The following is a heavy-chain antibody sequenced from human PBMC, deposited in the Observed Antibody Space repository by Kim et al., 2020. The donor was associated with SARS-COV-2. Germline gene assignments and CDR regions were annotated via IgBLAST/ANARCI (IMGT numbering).Heavy chain of an antibody. Sequence: SRVTISVDTSKNQFSLKLSSVTAADTAVYYCASDLPEKRGYNYYYYGMDVWGQGTTVTVSS. V-gene: IGHV4-39*01. J-gene: IGHJ6*02. CDR3: ASDLPEKRGYNYYYYGMDV. D-gene: IGHD5-12*01.